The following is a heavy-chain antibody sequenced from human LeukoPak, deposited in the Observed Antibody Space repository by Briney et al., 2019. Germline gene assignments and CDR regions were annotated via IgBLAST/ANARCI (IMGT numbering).Heavy chain of an antibody. V-gene: IGHV3-33*06. CDR1: GFTFSSYA. CDR2: IWYDGSNK. Sequence: PGGSLRLSCAASGFTFSSYAMSWVRQAPGKGLEWVAVIWYDGSNKYYADSVKGRFTISRDNSKNTLYLQMNSLRAEDTAVYYCAKEEVEMATTYFDYWGQGTLVTVSS. CDR3: AKEEVEMATTYFDY. D-gene: IGHD5-24*01. J-gene: IGHJ4*02.